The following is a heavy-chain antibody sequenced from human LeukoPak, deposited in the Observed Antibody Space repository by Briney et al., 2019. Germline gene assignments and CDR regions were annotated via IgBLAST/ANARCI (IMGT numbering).Heavy chain of an antibody. D-gene: IGHD6-13*01. V-gene: IGHV3-74*01. CDR1: GFTFSSYW. CDR2: INTDGSST. J-gene: IGHJ2*01. CDR3: AEEERYISSWYPWYFDL. Sequence: GGSLRLSCAVSGFTFSSYWMHWVRQAPGKGLVWVSRINTDGSSTSYADSVKGRFTISRDNAKNTLYLQMNSLRAEDTAVYYCAEEERYISSWYPWYFDLWGRGTLVTVSS.